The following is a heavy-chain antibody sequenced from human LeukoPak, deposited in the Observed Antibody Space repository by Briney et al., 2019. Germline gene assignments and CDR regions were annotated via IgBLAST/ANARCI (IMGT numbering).Heavy chain of an antibody. D-gene: IGHD5-18*01. CDR3: ARVDNSYGYTYDDY. CDR1: GLTFSSYA. Sequence: GGSLRLSCAVSGLTFSSYAMSWVRPAPGKGLEWVASISGSGGSTYYADSGKGRFTISRDNSKNTPYLQMNSLRAERTAVYVCARVDNSYGYTYDDYWGQGTLVTVSS. CDR2: ISGSGGST. V-gene: IGHV3-23*01. J-gene: IGHJ4*02.